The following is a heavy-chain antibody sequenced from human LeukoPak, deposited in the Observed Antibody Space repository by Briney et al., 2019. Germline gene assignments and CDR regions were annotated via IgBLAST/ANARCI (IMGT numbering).Heavy chain of an antibody. CDR1: GFTFDDYG. V-gene: IGHV3-20*04. CDR3: AGERAAAAGIAENYYYYMDV. J-gene: IGHJ6*03. Sequence: GGSLRLSCAASGFTFDDYGMSWVRQAPGKGLEWVSGINWNGGSTGYADSVKGRFTISRDNAKNSLYLQMNSLRAEDTALYYCAGERAAAAGIAENYYYYMDVWGKGTTVTVSS. CDR2: INWNGGST. D-gene: IGHD6-13*01.